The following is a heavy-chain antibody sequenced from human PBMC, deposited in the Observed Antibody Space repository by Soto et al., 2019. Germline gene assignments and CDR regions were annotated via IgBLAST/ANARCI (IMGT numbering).Heavy chain of an antibody. Sequence: QVQLVESGGGVVQPGRSLRLSCAASGFTFSSYAMHWVRQAPGKGLEWVAVISYDGSNKYYADSVKGRFTISRDNSKNTLYLQMNSLRAEDTAVYYCAREGGQYCSGGSCYTGYYYYGMDVWGQGTTVTVSS. CDR2: ISYDGSNK. CDR3: AREGGQYCSGGSCYTGYYYYGMDV. V-gene: IGHV3-30-3*01. CDR1: GFTFSSYA. J-gene: IGHJ6*02. D-gene: IGHD2-15*01.